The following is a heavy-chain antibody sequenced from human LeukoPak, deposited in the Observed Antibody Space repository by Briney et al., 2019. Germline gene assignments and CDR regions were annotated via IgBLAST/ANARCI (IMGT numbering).Heavy chain of an antibody. CDR3: TRVFAGDEYSSSGY. D-gene: IGHD6-13*01. CDR2: INSDGSGT. Sequence: GGSLRLSCAASGFTFSRYYMHWVRQAPGKGLVWVSRINSDGSGTTYADSVKGRFTVSRDNASNTLYLQMNSLRVEDTAMYYCTRVFAGDEYSSSGYWGQGTLVTVSS. J-gene: IGHJ4*02. CDR1: GFTFSRYY. V-gene: IGHV3-74*01.